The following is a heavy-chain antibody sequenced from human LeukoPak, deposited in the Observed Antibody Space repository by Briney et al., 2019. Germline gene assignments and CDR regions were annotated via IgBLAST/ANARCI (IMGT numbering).Heavy chain of an antibody. Sequence: GGSLILSCVASGFSSSSYSMNWVRQAPGKGLEWVSTISSGTGSYIYYADSVRGRFTISRDNAKNTLYLQMNSLRAEDTAVYYCVREPQAEYYFDYWGQGTLVTVSS. CDR3: VREPQAEYYFDY. V-gene: IGHV3-21*01. J-gene: IGHJ4*02. CDR2: ISSGTGSYI. CDR1: GFSSSSYS. D-gene: IGHD1-14*01.